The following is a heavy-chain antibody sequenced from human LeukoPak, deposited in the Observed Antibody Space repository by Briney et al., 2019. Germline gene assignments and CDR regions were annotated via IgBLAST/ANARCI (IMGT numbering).Heavy chain of an antibody. J-gene: IGHJ4*02. Sequence: PSETLSLTCAVSGGAISSSNWSSWVRHPPRKGLEWSGEIHQSGSTNYTPSLKSRVTISVVKSKIQFSLKLRSVPAADTAVYYCARWSIVGATAAFDYWGQGTVVTVSS. CDR2: IHQSGST. CDR1: GGAISSSNW. D-gene: IGHD1-26*01. CDR3: ARWSIVGATAAFDY. V-gene: IGHV4-4*02.